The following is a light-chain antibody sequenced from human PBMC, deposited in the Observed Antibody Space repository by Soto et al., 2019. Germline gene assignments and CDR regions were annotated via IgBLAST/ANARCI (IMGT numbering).Light chain of an antibody. V-gene: IGLV2-14*01. Sequence: QSPLTQPASVSGSPGQSITISCTGTISDVGGYDYVSWYQQYPGKAPKFMIYEVTNRPSGVSHRFSGSKSGNTASLTISGLQAEDEADYYCTSYTTTSTYVFGTGTRSPS. CDR2: EVT. CDR3: TSYTTTSTYV. J-gene: IGLJ1*01. CDR1: ISDVGGYDY.